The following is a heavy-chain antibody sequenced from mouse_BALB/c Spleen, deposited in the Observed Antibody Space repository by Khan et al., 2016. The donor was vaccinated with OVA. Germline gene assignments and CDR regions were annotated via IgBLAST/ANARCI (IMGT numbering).Heavy chain of an antibody. CDR1: GFSLTTYG. Sequence: QVQLKESGPGLAAPSQSLSITCTISGFSLTTYGVHWVRQPPGKGLEWLVVIWSDGTTNYNSALKSRLTITKDNSQRQVFLKMNSLQTDDTASYICARQPYYHYNIMDYWGQGTSVTVSS. V-gene: IGHV2-6-1*01. CDR2: IWSDGTT. J-gene: IGHJ4*01. D-gene: IGHD2-10*01. CDR3: ARQPYYHYNIMDY.